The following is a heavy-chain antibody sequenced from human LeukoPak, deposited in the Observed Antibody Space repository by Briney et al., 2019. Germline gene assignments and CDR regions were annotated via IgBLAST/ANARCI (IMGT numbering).Heavy chain of an antibody. J-gene: IGHJ6*03. V-gene: IGHV5-51*01. D-gene: IGHD1-7*01. CDR1: GYSFTTYW. CDR2: IYPGDSDT. CDR3: ARHSFRTGTTVRDYYYMDV. Sequence: TGESLKISCKGSGYSFTTYWIGWVRQMPGKGLEWMGIIYPGDSDTRYSPSFQGQVTISADKSISTAYLQWSSLKASDTAMYYCARHSFRTGTTVRDYYYMDVWGKGTTVTVSS.